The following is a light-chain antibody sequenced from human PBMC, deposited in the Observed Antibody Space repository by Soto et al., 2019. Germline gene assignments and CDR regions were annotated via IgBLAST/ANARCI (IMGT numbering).Light chain of an antibody. J-gene: IGKJ1*01. V-gene: IGKV3-20*01. CDR2: GAS. CDR3: QQYGSPVT. Sequence: EIVLTQSPGTLPLSPGERATLSCRASQSVSSSHLAWYQQKPGQAPTRLIYGASSRASGIPHRLSGSGSWTDFTVTISRLDSGDFAVYYCQQYGSPVTFGQGTKVEIK. CDR1: QSVSSSH.